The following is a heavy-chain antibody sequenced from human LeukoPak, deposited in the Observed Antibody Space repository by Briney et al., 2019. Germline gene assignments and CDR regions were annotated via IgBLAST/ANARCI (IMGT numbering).Heavy chain of an antibody. CDR3: ARGSCPQCAFDI. V-gene: IGHV3-30*04. Sequence: GGSLRLSCAASGFTFSSYAMHWVRQAPGKGLEWVAVISYDGSNKYYADSVKGRFTISRDNSKNTLYLQMNSLRAEDTAVYYCARGSCPQCAFDIWGQGTMVTVSS. J-gene: IGHJ3*02. CDR2: ISYDGSNK. D-gene: IGHD2-15*01. CDR1: GFTFSSYA.